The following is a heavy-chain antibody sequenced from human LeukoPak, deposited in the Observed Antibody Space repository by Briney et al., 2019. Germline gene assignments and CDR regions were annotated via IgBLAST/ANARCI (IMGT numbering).Heavy chain of an antibody. J-gene: IGHJ5*02. Sequence: SSETLSLTCAVYGGSFSGYYWGWIRQPPGKGLECIGTMYHSGSTFYNPSLKSRVTISVDTSKNQFSLKLTSMTAADTAVYYCARAMNRSGDYLGFDPWGLGIVVTVSS. CDR3: ARAMNRSGDYLGFDP. D-gene: IGHD3-3*01. V-gene: IGHV4-38-2*01. CDR2: MYHSGST. CDR1: GGSFSGYY.